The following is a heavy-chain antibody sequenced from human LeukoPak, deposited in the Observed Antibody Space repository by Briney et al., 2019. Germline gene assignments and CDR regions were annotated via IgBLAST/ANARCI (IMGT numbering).Heavy chain of an antibody. J-gene: IGHJ6*03. CDR3: ARRGPKDYYYYYMDV. CDR2: INPSGGST. V-gene: IGHV1-46*01. Sequence: EASVKVSXKASGYTFTSYYMHWVRQAPGQGLEWMGIINPSGGSTSYAQKFQGRVTMTRDTSTSTVYMELSSLRSEDTAVYYCARRGPKDYYYYYMDVWGKGTTVTVSS. CDR1: GYTFTSYY.